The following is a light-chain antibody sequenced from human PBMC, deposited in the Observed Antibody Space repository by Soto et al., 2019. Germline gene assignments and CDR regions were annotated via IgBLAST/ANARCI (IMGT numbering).Light chain of an antibody. Sequence: EIVLTQSPGTLSLSPGEGATLSCRAIQSVTSNYLAWYQQKPGQAPRLLIFGASSRATGIPDRFSGSGSGIDFALTISRLEPEDFAVYYCQQYGSSPSITCGQGTRLEIK. CDR2: GAS. CDR1: QSVTSNY. V-gene: IGKV3-20*01. CDR3: QQYGSSPSIT. J-gene: IGKJ5*01.